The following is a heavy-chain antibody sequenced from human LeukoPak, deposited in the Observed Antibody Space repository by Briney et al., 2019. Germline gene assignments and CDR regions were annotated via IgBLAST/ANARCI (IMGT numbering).Heavy chain of an antibody. Sequence: PAGSLRLSCSASGFTFSSYAMHWVRQAPGKGLEYVSAISSNGGSTYYADSVKGRFTISRDNSKNTLYLQMSSLRAEDTAVYYCVGIAFKHYFDYWGQGTLVTVSS. D-gene: IGHD2-21*01. V-gene: IGHV3-64D*06. CDR2: ISSNGGST. J-gene: IGHJ4*02. CDR1: GFTFSSYA. CDR3: VGIAFKHYFDY.